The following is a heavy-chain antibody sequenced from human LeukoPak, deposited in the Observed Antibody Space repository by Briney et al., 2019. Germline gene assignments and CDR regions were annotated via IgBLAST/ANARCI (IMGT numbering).Heavy chain of an antibody. CDR2: LSDNGGSP. Sequence: PGGSLRLSCAASGFTFSNYAMSWVRQAPGKGLEWVSSLSDNGGSPYYAGSVKGRFTISRDNSKNTLHLHLNSLRVEDTAVYYCAKDPETYSSRWFDSWGQGTLVTVSS. CDR1: GFTFSNYA. CDR3: AKDPETYSSRWFDS. V-gene: IGHV3-23*01. J-gene: IGHJ5*01. D-gene: IGHD2-21*01.